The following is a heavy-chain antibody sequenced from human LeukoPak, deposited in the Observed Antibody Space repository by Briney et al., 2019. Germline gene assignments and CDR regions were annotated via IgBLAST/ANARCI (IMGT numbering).Heavy chain of an antibody. V-gene: IGHV3-21*01. CDR2: ISSSSSYI. J-gene: IGHJ4*02. Sequence: GGSLRLSCAASGFTLSSYNMNWVRQAPGKGLEWVSSISSSSSYIYYADSVKGRFTISRDNAKNSLYLQMNSLRAEDTAVYYCARDGRGKLDYWGQGTLVTVSS. CDR3: ARDGRGKLDY. CDR1: GFTLSSYN.